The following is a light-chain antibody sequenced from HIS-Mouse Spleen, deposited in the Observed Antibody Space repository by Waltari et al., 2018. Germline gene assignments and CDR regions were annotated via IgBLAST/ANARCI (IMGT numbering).Light chain of an antibody. CDR2: DAS. J-gene: IGKJ3*01. CDR1: QDISNY. Sequence: DIQMTQSPSSLSASVGDRFTITCQASQDISNYLNWYQQKPGKAPKLLIYDASNLETGVPSRFSGSGSGTDFTFTISSLQPEDIATYYCQQYDNLPRFTFGPGTKVDIK. V-gene: IGKV1-33*01. CDR3: QQYDNLPRFT.